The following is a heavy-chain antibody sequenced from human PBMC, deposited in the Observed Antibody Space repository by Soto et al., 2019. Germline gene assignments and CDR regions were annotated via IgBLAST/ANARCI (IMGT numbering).Heavy chain of an antibody. J-gene: IGHJ4*02. D-gene: IGHD2-15*01. V-gene: IGHV3-11*01. CDR1: GFTFSDYY. CDR2: ISSSDNTI. Sequence: PGGSLRLSCAASGFTFSDYYMTWIRQAPGKGLEWVSNISSSDNTIYYADSVKGRFTISRDNAKNSLYLQMSSLRAEDTAVYYCARDSRPVTLWGQGTLVTVSS. CDR3: ARDSRPVTL.